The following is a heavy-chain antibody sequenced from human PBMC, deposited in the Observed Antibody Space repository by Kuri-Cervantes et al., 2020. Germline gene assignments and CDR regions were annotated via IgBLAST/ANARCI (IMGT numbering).Heavy chain of an antibody. J-gene: IGHJ6*03. D-gene: IGHD2-21*01. Sequence: ASVKVSCKASGYTFTSYAMNWVRQAPGQGLEWMRWINTNTGNPTYAQGFTGRFVFSLDTSVSTAYLQICSLKAEDTAVYYCAREHIEDYMDVWGKGTTVTVSS. V-gene: IGHV7-4-1*01. CDR2: INTNTGNP. CDR3: AREHIEDYMDV. CDR1: GYTFTSYA.